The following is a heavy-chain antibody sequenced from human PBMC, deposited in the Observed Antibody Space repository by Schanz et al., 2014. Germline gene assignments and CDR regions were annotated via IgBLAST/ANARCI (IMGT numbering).Heavy chain of an antibody. CDR2: IATSSSTR. Sequence: EVQLVESGGGLVKPGGSLRLSCAASGFTFSSYSMNWVRQVPGKGLEWLSYIATSSSTRHYADSVKGRVTISRDNSENTLYLQMNSLRAEDTAVYYCAKDPSHGDYDYYFDYWGQGTLVTVSS. V-gene: IGHV3-21*04. D-gene: IGHD3-22*01. J-gene: IGHJ4*02. CDR3: AKDPSHGDYDYYFDY. CDR1: GFTFSSYS.